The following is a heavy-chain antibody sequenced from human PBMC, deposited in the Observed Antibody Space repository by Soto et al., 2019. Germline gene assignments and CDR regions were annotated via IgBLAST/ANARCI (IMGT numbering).Heavy chain of an antibody. CDR1: GYTFTTFG. CDR3: ARDPTIFGVVQNYGMDV. V-gene: IGHV1-18*01. J-gene: IGHJ6*02. CDR2: ISAYNGYT. Sequence: QVQLVQSGAEVKKPGASVKVSCKASGYTFTTFGISWVRQAPGQGLEWMGWISAYNGYTNYAQKLPGRVTMTTDTSTSKAYMELRSLRSDDTAVYYCARDPTIFGVVQNYGMDVWGQGTTVTVSS. D-gene: IGHD3-3*01.